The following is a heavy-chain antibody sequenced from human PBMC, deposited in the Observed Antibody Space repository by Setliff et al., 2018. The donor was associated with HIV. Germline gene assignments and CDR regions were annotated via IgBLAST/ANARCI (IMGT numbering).Heavy chain of an antibody. CDR3: ARGPPWSYQRRFDF. CDR2: INHSGSI. Sequence: SETLSLTCAVYGGSFSDYFWTWIRQPPGKGLDWIGEINHSGSITYNPSLKSRFNMSLDTSKNQFSLKLTSVTAADTAVYYCARGPPWSYQRRFDFWGQGTVVTVSS. J-gene: IGHJ4*02. D-gene: IGHD3-16*02. CDR1: GGSFSDYF. V-gene: IGHV4-34*01.